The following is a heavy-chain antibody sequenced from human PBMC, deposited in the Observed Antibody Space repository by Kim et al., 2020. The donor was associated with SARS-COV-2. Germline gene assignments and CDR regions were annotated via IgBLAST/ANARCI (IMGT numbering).Heavy chain of an antibody. CDR2: IYYSGST. J-gene: IGHJ6*02. CDR3: ARDGGGTRNYGMDV. D-gene: IGHD2-15*01. CDR1: GGSISSGDYY. V-gene: IGHV4-30-4*01. Sequence: SETLSLTCTVSGGSISSGDYYWSWIRQPPGKGLEWIGYIYYSGSTYYNPSLKSRVTISVDTSKNQFSLKLSSVTAADTAVYYCARDGGGTRNYGMDVWGQGTTVTVSS.